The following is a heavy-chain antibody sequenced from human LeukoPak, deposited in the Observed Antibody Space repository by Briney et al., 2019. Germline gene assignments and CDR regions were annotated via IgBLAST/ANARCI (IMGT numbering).Heavy chain of an antibody. J-gene: IGHJ3*01. CDR1: GDSVSGNSTA. CDR3: ARGGQGDGYSADEAFDF. CDR2: TYYRSKWYN. D-gene: IGHD5-24*01. Sequence: SQTLSLTCAISGDSVSGNSTAYNWIRQSPSRGLEWLGRTYYRSKWYNDYAVSVKSRIIINPDTSKNQLSLQLKSVTPEDTTVYYCARGGQGDGYSADEAFDFWGQGTMVTVSS. V-gene: IGHV6-1*01.